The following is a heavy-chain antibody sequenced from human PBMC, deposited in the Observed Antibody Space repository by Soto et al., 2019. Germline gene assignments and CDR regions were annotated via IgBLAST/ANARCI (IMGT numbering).Heavy chain of an antibody. V-gene: IGHV4-30-2*01. J-gene: IGHJ5*02. Sequence: SETLSLTCSVSGGSVSSGGYSWSWIRQAPGKGLEWIGFISPSGRPAYNPSLKSRVSISVDTSKNQIPLELSSVTAADTAVYYCTRGVRAWGPRTLVTVS. CDR3: TRGVRA. CDR2: ISPSGRP. CDR1: GGSVSSGGYS. D-gene: IGHD2-8*01.